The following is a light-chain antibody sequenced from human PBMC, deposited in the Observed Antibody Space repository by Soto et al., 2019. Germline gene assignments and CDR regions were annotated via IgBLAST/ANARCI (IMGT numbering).Light chain of an antibody. V-gene: IGKV1-5*03. CDR3: QTYNSYSEA. CDR2: KTS. CDR1: QTISSW. Sequence: DIQMTQSPSTLSGSVGDSVPITCRASQTISSWLAWYQQKTGKAPQVLIYKTSTLKSGVPSTFSGHGSGKEFTLNLRRLKPDELSTYDCQTYNSYSEAVGPGTKVDIK. J-gene: IGKJ1*01.